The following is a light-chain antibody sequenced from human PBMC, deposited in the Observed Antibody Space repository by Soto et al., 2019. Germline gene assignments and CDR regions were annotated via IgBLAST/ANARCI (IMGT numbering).Light chain of an antibody. V-gene: IGLV2-14*01. CDR3: GTYTAKSLGV. CDR2: DVV. Sequence: QSVLTKPASVTGSLGQSITISCTVTSSDVDDFRFVSWYQQLPGKVPKLLIYDVVNRPSEVSSRFSGSKSGNTASLTISGLQAEDEADYYCGTYTAKSLGVFGSGTKVTV. J-gene: IGLJ1*01. CDR1: SSDVDDFRF.